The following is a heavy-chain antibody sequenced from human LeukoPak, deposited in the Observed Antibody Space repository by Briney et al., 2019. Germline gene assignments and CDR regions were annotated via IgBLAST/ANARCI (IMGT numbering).Heavy chain of an antibody. D-gene: IGHD3-3*01. V-gene: IGHV1-46*03. CDR3: AGLEWPYSFDP. CDR2: INPSGGST. J-gene: IGHJ5*02. Sequence: GXGLXXXGIINPSGGSTSYAQKFQGRVTMTRDTSTSTVYMELSSLRSEDTAVYYCAGLEWPYSFDPWGQGTLVTVSS.